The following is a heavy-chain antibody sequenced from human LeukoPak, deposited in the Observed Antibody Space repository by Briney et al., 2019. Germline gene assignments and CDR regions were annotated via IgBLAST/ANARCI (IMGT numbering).Heavy chain of an antibody. CDR3: AKTRYSSSWTQNFDY. CDR1: GLTFSSYA. D-gene: IGHD6-13*01. CDR2: ISGSGGST. Sequence: GGSLRLSCAASGLTFSSYAMSWVRQAPGKGLEWVSAISGSGGSTYYADSVKGRFTISRDNSKNTLYLQMNSLRAEDTAVYYCAKTRYSSSWTQNFDYWGQGTLVTVSS. J-gene: IGHJ4*02. V-gene: IGHV3-23*01.